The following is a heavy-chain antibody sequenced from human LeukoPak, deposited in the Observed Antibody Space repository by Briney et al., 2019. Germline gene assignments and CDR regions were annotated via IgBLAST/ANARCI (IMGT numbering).Heavy chain of an antibody. CDR2: FDPEDGET. CDR3: ATDPQYYDSSGYSDY. J-gene: IGHJ4*02. Sequence: ASVKVSCKVSGYTLTELSMHWVRQAPGKGLEWMGGFDPEDGETIYAQKFQGRVTMTEDTSTDTAYMELSSLRSEDTAVYYCATDPQYYDSSGYSDYWGQGTLVTVSS. D-gene: IGHD3-22*01. V-gene: IGHV1-24*01. CDR1: GYTLTELS.